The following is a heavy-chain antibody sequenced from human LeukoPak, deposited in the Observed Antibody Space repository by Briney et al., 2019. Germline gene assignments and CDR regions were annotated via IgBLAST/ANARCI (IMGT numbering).Heavy chain of an antibody. CDR2: INAGNGNT. V-gene: IGHV1-3*01. J-gene: IGHJ4*02. CDR1: GYTFTSYA. CDR3: TRETSSRYFDY. Sequence: GASVKVSCKASGYTFTSYAMHWVRQAPGQRLEWMGWINAGNGNTKYSQKFQGRVTITRDTSASTAHMELSSLRSEDTAVYYCTRETSSRYFDYWGQGTLVTVSS.